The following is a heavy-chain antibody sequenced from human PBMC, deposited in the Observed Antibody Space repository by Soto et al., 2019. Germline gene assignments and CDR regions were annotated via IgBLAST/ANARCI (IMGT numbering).Heavy chain of an antibody. J-gene: IGHJ4*02. CDR1: GFTFSNAW. Sequence: PGGSLRLSCAVSGFTFSNAWMTWVRQAPGKGLEWVGRIKSIYVGGAIDYAAPVKGKFTISRDDSKKTLYLQMNSLKPEDTAFYYCTTDFSPWDWEQQNDYWGQETLVTVSS. D-gene: IGHD1-26*01. CDR3: TTDFSPWDWEQQNDY. CDR2: IKSIYVGGAI. V-gene: IGHV3-15*01.